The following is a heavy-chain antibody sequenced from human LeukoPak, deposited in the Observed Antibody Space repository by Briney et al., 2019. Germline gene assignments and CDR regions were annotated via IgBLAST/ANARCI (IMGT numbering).Heavy chain of an antibody. V-gene: IGHV1-69*05. CDR1: GGTFSSYA. J-gene: IGHJ6*02. CDR2: IIPIFGTA. CDR3: ARWEQQLVPEYYGMDV. Sequence: SVKVSCKASGGTFSSYAISWVRQAPGQGLEWMGGIIPIFGTANYAQKFQGRVTITTDESTSTAYMELSSLRSEDTAVYYCARWEQQLVPEYYGMDVWGQGTTVTVSS. D-gene: IGHD6-13*01.